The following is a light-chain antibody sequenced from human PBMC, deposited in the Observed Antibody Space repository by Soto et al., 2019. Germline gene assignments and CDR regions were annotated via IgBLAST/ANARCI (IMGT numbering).Light chain of an antibody. Sequence: QSVLTQPASVSGSPGQSITIACTGTSSDIGGYNFVSWYQQHPGKAPKLLIYDVGNRPSGVSNRFSGSKSGNTVSLTISGLQAEDEAHYYCNSYRTVSTYVFGTGTKVTVL. J-gene: IGLJ1*01. CDR2: DVG. V-gene: IGLV2-14*01. CDR3: NSYRTVSTYV. CDR1: SSDIGGYNF.